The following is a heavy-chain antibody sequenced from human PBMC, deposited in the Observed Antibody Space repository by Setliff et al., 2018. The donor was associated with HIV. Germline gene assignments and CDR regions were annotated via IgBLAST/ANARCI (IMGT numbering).Heavy chain of an antibody. V-gene: IGHV1-69*02. CDR1: GGTFSSYT. Sequence: SVKVSCKASGGTFSSYTISWVRQAPGQGLEWMGRIIPILGIANYAQKFQGRVTITADKSTSTAYMELNSLRSEDTAMYYCATLDYYGSQTYNLALHYWGQGTLVTVSS. D-gene: IGHD3-10*01. CDR2: IIPILGIA. J-gene: IGHJ4*02. CDR3: ATLDYYGSQTYNLALHY.